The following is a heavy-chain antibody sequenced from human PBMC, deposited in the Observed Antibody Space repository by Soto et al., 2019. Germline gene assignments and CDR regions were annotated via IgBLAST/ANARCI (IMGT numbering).Heavy chain of an antibody. V-gene: IGHV3-21*01. Sequence: PVGSKRLSCGASGFNFSSYSMHWVRQAPGKGLEWVSSISSSSSYIYYADSVKGRFTISRDNAKNSLYLKMNSLRAEDTAVYYCAREGTDDNWFDPWGQGTLVTVSS. CDR1: GFNFSSYS. CDR2: ISSSSSYI. D-gene: IGHD1-1*01. J-gene: IGHJ5*02. CDR3: AREGTDDNWFDP.